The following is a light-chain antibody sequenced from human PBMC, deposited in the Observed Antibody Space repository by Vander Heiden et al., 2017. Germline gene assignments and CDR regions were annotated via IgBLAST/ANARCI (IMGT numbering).Light chain of an antibody. CDR3: QAWDSSTGV. CDR2: QDN. J-gene: IGLJ2*01. V-gene: IGLV3-1*01. CDR1: ELGNKY. Sequence: SYELTQPPSVSVSPGQTASSNCSGDELGNKYSCWYQHKPGHSPVLVIYQDNKRPSGIPERFSGSNSGNTATLTISGTQAMDEADYYCQAWDSSTGVFGGGTKLTVL.